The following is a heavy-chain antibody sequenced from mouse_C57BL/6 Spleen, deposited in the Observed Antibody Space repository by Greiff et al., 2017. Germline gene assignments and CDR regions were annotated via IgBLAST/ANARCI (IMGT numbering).Heavy chain of an antibody. CDR1: GYTFTSYW. CDR3: ARGGLYGAMDY. J-gene: IGHJ4*01. V-gene: IGHV1-53*01. Sequence: QVQLKQPGTELVKPGASVKLSCKASGYTFTSYWMHWVKQRPGQGLEWIGNINPSNGGTNYNEKFKSKATLTVDKSYSTAYMQLSSLTSEDSAVYYCARGGLYGAMDYWGQGTSVTVSS. D-gene: IGHD2-12*01. CDR2: INPSNGGT.